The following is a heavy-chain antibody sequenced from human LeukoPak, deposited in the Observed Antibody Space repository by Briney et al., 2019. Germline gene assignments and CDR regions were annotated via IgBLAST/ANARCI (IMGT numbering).Heavy chain of an antibody. CDR2: INHSGST. D-gene: IGHD4-17*01. V-gene: IGHV4-34*01. CDR3: ARGTMTTVTYYFDY. J-gene: IGHJ4*02. Sequence: SETLSLTCAVYGGSFSGYYWSWIRQPPGKGLEWIGEINHSGSTNYNPSLKSRVTISVDTSKNQFTLKLSSVTAADTAVYYCARGTMTTVTYYFDYWGQGTLATVSS. CDR1: GGSFSGYY.